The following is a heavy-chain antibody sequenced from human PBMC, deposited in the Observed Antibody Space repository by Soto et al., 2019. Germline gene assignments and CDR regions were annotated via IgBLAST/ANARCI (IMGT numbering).Heavy chain of an antibody. CDR2: ISASGNYI. Sequence: EVQLVESGGGLVKPGGSLRLSCEVSGFIFSRYGMNWVRQTPGKGLEWVASISASGNYINYVDSVKGRFTISRDDSKNSLYLQMHSLRAGDTAVYFCARTGHKYDPLDYWGQGTLVSVSS. CDR1: GFIFSRYG. CDR3: ARTGHKYDPLDY. D-gene: IGHD2-8*01. J-gene: IGHJ4*02. V-gene: IGHV3-21*06.